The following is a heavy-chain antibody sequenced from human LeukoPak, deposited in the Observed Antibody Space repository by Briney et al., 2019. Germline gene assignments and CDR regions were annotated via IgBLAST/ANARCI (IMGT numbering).Heavy chain of an antibody. CDR3: ARGANFYYYGTDV. V-gene: IGHV4-34*01. CDR2: INHSGST. CDR1: GGSFSGYY. Sequence: SETLSLTCAVYGGSFSGYYWSWIRQPPGKGLEWIGEINHSGSTNYNPSLKSRVTISVDTSKNQFSLKLSSVTAADTAVYYCARGANFYYYGTDVWGQGTTVTVSS. D-gene: IGHD2-15*01. J-gene: IGHJ6*02.